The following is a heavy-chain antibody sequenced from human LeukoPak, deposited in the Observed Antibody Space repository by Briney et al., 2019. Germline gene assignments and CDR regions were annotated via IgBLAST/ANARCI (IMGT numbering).Heavy chain of an antibody. CDR2: IQYDGRDT. V-gene: IGHV3-33*01. J-gene: IGHJ4*02. CDR1: GFTFRSFD. CDR3: ARQRDYGDYYFDY. D-gene: IGHD4-17*01. Sequence: PGKSLRLSCVASGFTFRSFDMHWVRQAPGQGLEWVAAIQYDGRDTDYADSVKGRFTISRDNSKDTLYLEMDSLRVKDTALYYCARQRDYGDYYFDYWGQGTLVTVSS.